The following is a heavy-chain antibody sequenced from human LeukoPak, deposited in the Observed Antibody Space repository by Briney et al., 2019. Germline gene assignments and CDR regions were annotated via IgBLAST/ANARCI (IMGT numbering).Heavy chain of an antibody. J-gene: IGHJ4*02. CDR3: ARWDSSGYHKYYFDY. CDR1: GFTVSSNY. V-gene: IGHV3-53*01. D-gene: IGHD3-22*01. Sequence: GGSLRLSCAASGFTVSSNYMNWVRQAPGPGLEWVSIIYSGGSTYYADSVKGRFTISRDNSKNTLYLQMNSLTAEDTAVYYCARWDSSGYHKYYFDYWGQGTLVTVSS. CDR2: IYSGGST.